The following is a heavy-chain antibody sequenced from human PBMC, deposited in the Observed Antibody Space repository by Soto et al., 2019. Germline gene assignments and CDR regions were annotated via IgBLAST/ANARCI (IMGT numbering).Heavy chain of an antibody. Sequence: HPGWSLRLSCAPSGFTFSSYGMHWVRQAPGKGLEWVAVISYDGSSKYYADSVKGRFTISRDNSKNTLYLQMNSLRAEDTAVYYCAKGGIAVAGTGERDYYYYYGMDVWGQGTTVTVSS. CDR2: ISYDGSSK. CDR3: AKGGIAVAGTGERDYYYYYGMDV. CDR1: GFTFSSYG. D-gene: IGHD6-19*01. J-gene: IGHJ6*02. V-gene: IGHV3-30*18.